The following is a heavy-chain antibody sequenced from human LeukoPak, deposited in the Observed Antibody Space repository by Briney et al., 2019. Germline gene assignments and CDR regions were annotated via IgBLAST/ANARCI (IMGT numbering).Heavy chain of an antibody. J-gene: IGHJ3*02. D-gene: IGHD6-19*01. CDR2: INPSGGST. CDR3: ARERVLGYSSGWYGAFDI. Sequence: ASVKVSCKASGYTFTSYGISWVRQAPGQGLEWMGIINPSGGSTSYAQKFQGRVTMTRDMSTSTVYMELSSLRSEDTAVYYCARERVLGYSSGWYGAFDIWGQGTMVTVSS. V-gene: IGHV1-46*01. CDR1: GYTFTSYG.